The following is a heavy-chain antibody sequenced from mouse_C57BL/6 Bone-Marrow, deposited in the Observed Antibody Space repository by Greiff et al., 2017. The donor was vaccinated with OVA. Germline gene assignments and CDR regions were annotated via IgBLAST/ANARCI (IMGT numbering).Heavy chain of an antibody. Sequence: EVLLVESGGGLVKPGGSLKLSCAASGFTFSSYAMSWVRQTPEKRLEWVATISDGGSYTYYPDNVQGRFTISRDNAKNNLYLQMSHLKSEDTAMYYCAREDYGSSPAWFAYWGQGTLVTVSA. J-gene: IGHJ3*01. CDR3: AREDYGSSPAWFAY. CDR2: ISDGGSYT. V-gene: IGHV5-4*01. D-gene: IGHD1-1*01. CDR1: GFTFSSYA.